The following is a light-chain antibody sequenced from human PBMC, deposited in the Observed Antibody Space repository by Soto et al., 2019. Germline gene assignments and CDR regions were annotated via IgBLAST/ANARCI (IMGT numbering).Light chain of an antibody. CDR3: QKSYSSPPK. CDR2: AAS. J-gene: IGKJ1*01. Sequence: DIQITHSPSSLSASVEDGVIITCLASQSISNHLNWYQQKPGKAPKLLIFAASSLQSGVPSRFSGSRSGPDFTLTISSLQPEDFATYYCQKSYSSPPKFGQGTKVDIK. CDR1: QSISNH. V-gene: IGKV1-39*01.